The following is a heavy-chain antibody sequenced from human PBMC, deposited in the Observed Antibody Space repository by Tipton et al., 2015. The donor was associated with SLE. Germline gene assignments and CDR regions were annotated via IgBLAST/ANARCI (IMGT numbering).Heavy chain of an antibody. D-gene: IGHD3-10*01. V-gene: IGHV4-61*09. Sequence: TLSLTCTVSGDSITSGSYYWTWIRQPAGKGLEWIGHTYLDGSTNYNPSLKSRLTISIDPSENQFSLNLSSVTAADTAVYFCARSPAVIRGVRYWDWGQGALVTVTS. CDR2: TYLDGST. J-gene: IGHJ4*02. CDR1: GDSITSGSYY. CDR3: ARSPAVIRGVRYWD.